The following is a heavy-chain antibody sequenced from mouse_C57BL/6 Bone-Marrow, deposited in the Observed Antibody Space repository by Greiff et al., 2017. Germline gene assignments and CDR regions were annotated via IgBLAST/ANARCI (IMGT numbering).Heavy chain of an antibody. J-gene: IGHJ1*03. V-gene: IGHV1-47*01. CDR2: FHPYNDDT. CDR1: GYTFTTYP. D-gene: IGHD2-5*01. Sequence: QVQLQQSGAELVKPGASVKMSCKASGYTFTTYPIEWMKQNHGKSLEWIGNFHPYNDDTKYNEKFKGKATLTVEKSSSTVYLELSRLTSDDSAVYYCARGCTYYSNYSYWYFDVWGTGTTVTVSS. CDR3: ARGCTYYSNYSYWYFDV.